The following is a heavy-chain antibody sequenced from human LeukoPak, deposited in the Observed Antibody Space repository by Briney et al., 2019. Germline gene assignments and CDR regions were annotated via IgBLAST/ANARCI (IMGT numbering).Heavy chain of an antibody. J-gene: IGHJ4*02. CDR3: ATRGDYGVNDY. V-gene: IGHV4-39*01. Sequence: SETLSLTCTVSSGSISSTSYYWTWIRQPPGKGLEWIGSIHYSVRSYYNPSLKSRVTISVDTSKSQSALKLRSVIAADTAIYYCATRGDYGVNDYWGQGTLVTVSS. CDR1: SGSISSTSYY. CDR2: IHYSVRS. D-gene: IGHD4-17*01.